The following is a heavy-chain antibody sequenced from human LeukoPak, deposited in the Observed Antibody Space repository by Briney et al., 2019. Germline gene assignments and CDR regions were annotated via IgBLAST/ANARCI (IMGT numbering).Heavy chain of an antibody. CDR1: GFPFGGYA. J-gene: IGHJ4*02. Sequence: GGSLGFSCQAPGFPFGGYACSGFRQPPGKGWNGFSAISGSGGSTYYADSVKGRFTISRDNSKNTLYLQMNSLRAEDTAVYYCAKTMVAAAGPLSYWGQGTLVTVSS. CDR3: AKTMVAAAGPLSY. V-gene: IGHV3-23*01. D-gene: IGHD6-13*01. CDR2: ISGSGGST.